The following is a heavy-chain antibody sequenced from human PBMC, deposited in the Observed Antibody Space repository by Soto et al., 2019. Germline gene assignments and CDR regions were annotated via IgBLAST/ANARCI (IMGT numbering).Heavy chain of an antibody. J-gene: IGHJ6*02. CDR1: GGTFSSYT. CDR2: IIPILGIA. D-gene: IGHD2-2*01. Sequence: QVQLVQSGAEVKKPGSSVKVSCKASGGTFSSYTISWVRQAPGQGLEWMGRIIPILGIANYAQKFQGRVTITADKSTNTDYTXRSSLRSEDTAVYYCARADLGYCSSTSCQPYGMDVWGQGTTVTVSS. CDR3: ARADLGYCSSTSCQPYGMDV. V-gene: IGHV1-69*02.